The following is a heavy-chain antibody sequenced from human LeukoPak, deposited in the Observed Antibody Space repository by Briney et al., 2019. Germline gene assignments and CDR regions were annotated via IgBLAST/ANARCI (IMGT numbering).Heavy chain of an antibody. D-gene: IGHD2-21*02. CDR3: AKSVVVTATLRYHYGMDV. V-gene: IGHV4-59*01. Sequence: SSETLSLTCTVSGGSISSYYWNWIRQPPGKGLEWIGYIYDSGGTNYNPSLKSRVTMSVDTSKNQFSLNLTSMTAADTAVYYCAKSVVVTATLRYHYGMDVWGQGTTVTVSS. J-gene: IGHJ6*02. CDR2: IYDSGGT. CDR1: GGSISSYY.